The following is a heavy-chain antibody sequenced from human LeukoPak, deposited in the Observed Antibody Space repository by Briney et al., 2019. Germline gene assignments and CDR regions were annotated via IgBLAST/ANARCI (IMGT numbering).Heavy chain of an antibody. V-gene: IGHV4-39*01. CDR3: ALYYYDSSGYYYAGYFQH. D-gene: IGHD3-22*01. Sequence: SETLSLTCTVSGGSISSSSYHWGWIRQPPGKGLEWIGSIYYSGSTYYNPSLKSRVTISVDTSKNQFSLKLSSVTAADTAVYYFALYYYDSSGYYYAGYFQHWGQGTLVTVSS. J-gene: IGHJ1*01. CDR2: IYYSGST. CDR1: GGSISSSSYH.